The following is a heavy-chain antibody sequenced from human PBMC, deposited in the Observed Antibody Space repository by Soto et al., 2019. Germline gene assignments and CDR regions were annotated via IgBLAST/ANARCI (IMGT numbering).Heavy chain of an antibody. CDR2: FYYSGPT. Sequence: QVQLQESGPGLVRPSQTLSLTCTLSGDSISSDGYYWSWIRQRPGKGLEWIGDFYYSGPTSYYPSLRSRLTISVDTSKNQFSLRLSSVTATDTAVYYCARRHDILTGSDSFDVWGRGTLVTVSS. CDR3: ARRHDILTGSDSFDV. D-gene: IGHD3-9*01. CDR1: GDSISSDGYY. J-gene: IGHJ3*01. V-gene: IGHV4-31*03.